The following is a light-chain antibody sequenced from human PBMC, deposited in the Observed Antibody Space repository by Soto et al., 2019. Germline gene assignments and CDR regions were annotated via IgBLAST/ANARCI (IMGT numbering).Light chain of an antibody. V-gene: IGKV4-1*01. CDR3: QQYFGSPLT. Sequence: DIVMTQSPDSLAVSLGERATINCKSSQSVLYDTNNRNYLAWYQQKPGQPPKLLIYWASTRESGVPDRFSGCGSGTDFTFTISGLQAEDVAVYYCQQYFGSPLTFGGGTKVEIK. CDR1: QSVLYDTNNRNY. CDR2: WAS. J-gene: IGKJ4*01.